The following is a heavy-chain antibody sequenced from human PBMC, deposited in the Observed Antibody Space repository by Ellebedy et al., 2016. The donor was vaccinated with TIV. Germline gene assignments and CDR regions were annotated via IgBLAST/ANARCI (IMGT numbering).Heavy chain of an antibody. V-gene: IGHV4-4*07. CDR3: ARGPTFYYGVDV. J-gene: IGHJ6*02. CDR1: GVAISSYY. Sequence: PGGSLRLSCSVSGVAISSYYWTWIRQPAGKGLEYIGRLYSSGSTNYNPSLKSRVTMSLDTSKNRFSLQLTSVTAADTAVYYCARGPTFYYGVDVWGQGTTVTVSS. CDR2: LYSSGST.